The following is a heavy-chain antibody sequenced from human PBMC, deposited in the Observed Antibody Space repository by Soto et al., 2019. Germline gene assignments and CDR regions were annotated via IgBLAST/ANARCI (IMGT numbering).Heavy chain of an antibody. CDR1: GYTFTSHG. D-gene: IGHD3-3*01. Sequence: QVQLVQSGAEVKKPGASVKVSCKASGYTFTSHGISWVRQAPGQGLEWMGWISAYNGNTNYAQKLQGRVTMTTDTSTSTAYMELRSLRSDDTAVYYCARASGITIFGVVISNYYYYGMDVWGQGTTVTVSS. J-gene: IGHJ6*02. V-gene: IGHV1-18*01. CDR3: ARASGITIFGVVISNYYYYGMDV. CDR2: ISAYNGNT.